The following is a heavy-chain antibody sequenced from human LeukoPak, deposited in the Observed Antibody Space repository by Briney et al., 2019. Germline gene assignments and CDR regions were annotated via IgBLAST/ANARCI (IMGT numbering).Heavy chain of an antibody. CDR2: IYYSGST. D-gene: IGHD6-13*01. J-gene: IGHJ5*02. CDR1: GGSISSSSYY. V-gene: IGHV4-39*01. CDR3: ARSPAPYSSTFGWFDP. Sequence: SETLSLTCTVSGGSISSSSYYWGWIRQPPGKGLEWIGSIYYSGSTYYNPSLKSRVTISVDTSKNQFSLKLSSVTAADTAVYYCARSPAPYSSTFGWFDPWGQGTLVTVSS.